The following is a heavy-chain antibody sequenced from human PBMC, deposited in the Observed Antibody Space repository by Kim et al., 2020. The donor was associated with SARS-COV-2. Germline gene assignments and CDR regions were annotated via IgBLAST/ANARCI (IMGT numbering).Heavy chain of an antibody. CDR1: GFTFSDYY. Sequence: GGSLRLSCAASGFTFSDYYMSWIRQAPGKGLEWVSYISSSGSTIYYADSVKGRFTISRDNAKNSLYLQMNSLRAEDTAVYYCARGGDMYYDFWSGWYFDLWGRGTLVTVSS. CDR2: ISSSGSTI. V-gene: IGHV3-11*01. CDR3: ARGGDMYYDFWSGWYFDL. J-gene: IGHJ2*01. D-gene: IGHD3-3*01.